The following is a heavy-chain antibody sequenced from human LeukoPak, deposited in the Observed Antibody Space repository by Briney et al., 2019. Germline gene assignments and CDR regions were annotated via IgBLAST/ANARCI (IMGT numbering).Heavy chain of an antibody. CDR2: IYTSGST. Sequence: SETLSLTCTVSGGSISSYYWSWIRQPAGKGLEWIGRIYTSGSTNYNPSLKSRVTMSVDTSKNQFSLKLSSVTAADTAVYYCARCESDYDFWSGSNDAFDIWGQGTMVTVSS. CDR3: ARCESDYDFWSGSNDAFDI. J-gene: IGHJ3*02. CDR1: GGSISSYY. D-gene: IGHD3-3*01. V-gene: IGHV4-4*07.